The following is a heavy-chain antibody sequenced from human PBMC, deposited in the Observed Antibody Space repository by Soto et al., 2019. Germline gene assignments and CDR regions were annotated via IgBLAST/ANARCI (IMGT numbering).Heavy chain of an antibody. CDR1: GFTFSNAW. V-gene: IGHV3-15*07. CDR2: IKSKADGGTI. CDR3: ATPPVA. D-gene: IGHD6-19*01. Sequence: EVQLVESGGGLVKPGGSLRLSCAASGFTFSNAWMHWVRQAPGKGLEWVGRIKSKADGGTIDYAAPVKGRFTISRDDSRSTLYLQMNSPKSEDAAVYYCATPPVAWGGGTLVTVSS. J-gene: IGHJ5*02.